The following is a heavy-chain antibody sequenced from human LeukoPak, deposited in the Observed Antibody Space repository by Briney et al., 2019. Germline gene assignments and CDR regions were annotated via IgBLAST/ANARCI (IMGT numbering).Heavy chain of an antibody. V-gene: IGHV3-33*01. CDR3: AILGYSYGRWELDYYYGMDV. D-gene: IGHD5-18*01. Sequence: PGRSLRLSCAASGFTFSSYGMHWVREAPGKGLEWVAVIWYDGSNKYYADSVKGRFTISRENGKKTMYMEMKSVRGEDTAVYYCAILGYSYGRWELDYYYGMDVWGQGTTVTVSS. J-gene: IGHJ6*02. CDR1: GFTFSSYG. CDR2: IWYDGSNK.